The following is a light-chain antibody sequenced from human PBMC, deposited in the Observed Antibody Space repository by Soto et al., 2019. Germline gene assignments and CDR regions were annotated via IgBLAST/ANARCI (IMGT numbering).Light chain of an antibody. J-gene: IGLJ1*01. Sequence: QSVLTQPPSASGSPGQSVTISCTGTTSDIGAYNYVSWYQQRPGKAPKLIIYDVTKRPPGVPDRFSGSKSGNTASLTISGLQSEDEADYYCSSYAGRYTYVFGTGTKV. CDR1: TSDIGAYNY. V-gene: IGLV2-11*01. CDR3: SSYAGRYTYV. CDR2: DVT.